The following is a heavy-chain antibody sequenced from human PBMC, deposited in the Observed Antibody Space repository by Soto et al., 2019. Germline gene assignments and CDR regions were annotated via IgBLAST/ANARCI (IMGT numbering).Heavy chain of an antibody. V-gene: IGHV4-59*01. CDR3: GSRKSRGGDIDY. J-gene: IGHJ4*02. CDR2: IYYSGST. CDR1: GGSISSYY. D-gene: IGHD2-21*02. Sequence: PSETLSLTCTVSGGSISSYYWSWIRQPPGKGLEWIGYIYYSGSTNYNPSLKSRVTISVDTSKNQFSLKLSSVTAADTAVYYCGSRKSRGGDIDYWGQGTLVTV.